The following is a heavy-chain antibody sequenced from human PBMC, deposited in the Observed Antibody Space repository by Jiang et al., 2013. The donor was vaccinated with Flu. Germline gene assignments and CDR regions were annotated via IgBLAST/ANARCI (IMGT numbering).Heavy chain of an antibody. CDR3: ARDQGELPYWYFDL. J-gene: IGHJ2*01. CDR1: GFTFSSYA. D-gene: IGHD1-26*01. CDR2: ISYDGSNK. Sequence: VQLLESGGGVVQPGRSLRLSCAASGFTFSSYAMHWVRQAPGKGLEWVAVISYDGSNKYYADSVKGRFTISRDNSKNTLYLQMNSLRAEDTAVYYCARDQGELPYWYFDLWGRGTLVTVSS. V-gene: IGHV3-30-3*01.